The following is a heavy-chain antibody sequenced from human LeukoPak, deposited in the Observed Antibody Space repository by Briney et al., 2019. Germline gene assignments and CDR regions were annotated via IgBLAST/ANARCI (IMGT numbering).Heavy chain of an antibody. V-gene: IGHV1-69*01. J-gene: IGHJ4*02. Sequence: GASVKVSCKASGGTFSSYAISWVRQAPGQGLEWMGGIIPIFGTANYAQKFQGRVTITADESTSTAYMELSSLRSEDTAVYYCAREYDFWSGYPLVPFDYWGQGTLFTVSS. CDR2: IIPIFGTA. D-gene: IGHD3-3*01. CDR3: AREYDFWSGYPLVPFDY. CDR1: GGTFSSYA.